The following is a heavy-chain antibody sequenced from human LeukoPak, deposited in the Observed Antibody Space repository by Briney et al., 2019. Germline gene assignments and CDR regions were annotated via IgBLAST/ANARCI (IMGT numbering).Heavy chain of an antibody. J-gene: IGHJ4*02. V-gene: IGHV1-24*01. CDR2: FDPEDGET. CDR3: VGFEGGATTSGY. CDR1: GYTLTELS. Sequence: GASVKVSCKVSGYTLTELSMHWVRQAPGKGLEWMGGFDPEDGETIYAQKFQGRVTMTEDTSTDTAYMELSSLRSEDTAVYYCVGFEGGATTSGYWGQGTLVTVSS. D-gene: IGHD1-26*01.